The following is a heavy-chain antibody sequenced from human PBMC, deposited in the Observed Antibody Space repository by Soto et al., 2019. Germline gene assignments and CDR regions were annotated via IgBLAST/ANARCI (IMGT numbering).Heavy chain of an antibody. D-gene: IGHD2-8*01. V-gene: IGHV3-23*01. CDR2: ISGSGGHT. CDR3: ANIEMGWFDH. Sequence: GFPSLSCTGSGFSLFSYAMSWVRQAPGKGLEWVSTISGSGGHTYYADSVKGRFVVSRDNDKNTVYLHMSSLTGEDPAVYFCANIEMGWFDHWGQGTQVTVSS. CDR1: GFSLFSYA. J-gene: IGHJ5*02.